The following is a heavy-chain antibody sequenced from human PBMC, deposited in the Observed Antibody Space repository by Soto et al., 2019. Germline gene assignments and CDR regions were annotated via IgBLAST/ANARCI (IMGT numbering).Heavy chain of an antibody. Sequence: PGGSLRLSCAASGFIFSSYAMRWVRQAPGKGLEWVSVIGGSGGSTYYADSVKGRFTVSRDNSKKTMSLQMNSLRAEDTAVYYCARVSGYSGGYYGDRFDYWGQGTLVTVSS. J-gene: IGHJ4*02. CDR3: ARVSGYSGGYYGDRFDY. CDR1: GFIFSSYA. V-gene: IGHV3-23*01. D-gene: IGHD3-22*01. CDR2: IGGSGGST.